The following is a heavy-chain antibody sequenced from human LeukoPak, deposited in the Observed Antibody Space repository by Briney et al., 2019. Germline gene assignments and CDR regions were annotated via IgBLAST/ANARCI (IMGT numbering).Heavy chain of an antibody. Sequence: SETLSLTCTVSGGSISSRNWWSWVRQPPGKGLEWIGEIYHSGSTNYNPSLKTRVTISVDKSKNQSSLKLSSVTAADTAVYYCARASHDYGDYSHFDYWGQGTLVTVSS. V-gene: IGHV4-4*02. CDR1: GGSISSRNW. J-gene: IGHJ4*02. D-gene: IGHD4-17*01. CDR3: ARASHDYGDYSHFDY. CDR2: IYHSGST.